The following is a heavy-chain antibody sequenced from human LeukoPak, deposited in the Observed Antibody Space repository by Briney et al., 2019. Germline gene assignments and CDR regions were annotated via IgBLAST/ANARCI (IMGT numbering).Heavy chain of an antibody. Sequence: SETLSLTCAVYGGSLRADFWSWIRQPPGKGLEWIGDIHPGGSTKYNPSLESRVTISVDTSKNQFSMRLTSVTAADTAVYYCARAPDRIRFDPWGQGALVTVSS. CDR2: IHPGGST. J-gene: IGHJ5*02. D-gene: IGHD1-14*01. CDR1: GGSLRADF. V-gene: IGHV4-34*01. CDR3: ARAPDRIRFDP.